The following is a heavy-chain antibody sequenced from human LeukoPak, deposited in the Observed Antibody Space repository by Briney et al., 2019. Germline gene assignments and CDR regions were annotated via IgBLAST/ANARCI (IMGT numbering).Heavy chain of an antibody. D-gene: IGHD3-10*01. Sequence: GGSLRLSCAASGFTFSSYSMNWVRQAPGKGLEWVSSISSSSSYIYYADSVKGRFTISRDNAKNSLYLHMNSLRAEDTAVYYCTRAYAYYGSGSPWGFDYWGQGTLVTVSS. J-gene: IGHJ4*02. CDR3: TRAYAYYGSGSPWGFDY. CDR2: ISSSSSYI. V-gene: IGHV3-21*01. CDR1: GFTFSSYS.